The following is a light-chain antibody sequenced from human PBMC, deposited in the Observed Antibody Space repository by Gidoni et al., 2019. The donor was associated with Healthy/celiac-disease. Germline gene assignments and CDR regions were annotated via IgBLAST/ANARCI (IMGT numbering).Light chain of an antibody. CDR1: QSISSW. CDR2: TAS. CDR3: QQYNSYSAT. V-gene: IGKV1-5*03. Sequence: DIQMTQSPSTLSASVGDRVTITGRASQSISSWLAWYQQKPGKAPKLLIYTASSLESGVPSRFSGSGSGTEFTLTISSLQPDDFATYYCQQYNSYSATFGQGTKVEIK. J-gene: IGKJ1*01.